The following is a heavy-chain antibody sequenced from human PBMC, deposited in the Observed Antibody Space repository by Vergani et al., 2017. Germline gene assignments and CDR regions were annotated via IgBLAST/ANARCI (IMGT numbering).Heavy chain of an antibody. J-gene: IGHJ6*02. D-gene: IGHD3-16*01. Sequence: QVQLVQSGAEVKKPGSSVKVSCKASGGTFSSYTVTWVRQAPGQGLEWMGRIIPILGIPNYAQKLQGRVTITADKSTNTAYMELRSLRSDDTAVYYCAGDRGTRTYGLDVWGQGTTVTVSS. CDR1: GGTFSSYT. CDR3: AGDRGTRTYGLDV. V-gene: IGHV1-69*08. CDR2: IIPILGIP.